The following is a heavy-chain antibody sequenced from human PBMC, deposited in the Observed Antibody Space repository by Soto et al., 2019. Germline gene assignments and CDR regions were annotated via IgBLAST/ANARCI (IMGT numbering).Heavy chain of an antibody. CDR3: VKDRWPDY. CDR1: GFTFSSYA. D-gene: IGHD2-15*01. Sequence: GGSLRLSCAASGFTFSSYAMSWVRQAPGKGLEWVSVISGSAANTYYADSVKGRFTISRDNSKNTLYLQMSSLRAEDTAVYYCVKDRWPDYWGQGTLVTVSS. J-gene: IGHJ4*02. V-gene: IGHV3-23*01. CDR2: ISGSAANT.